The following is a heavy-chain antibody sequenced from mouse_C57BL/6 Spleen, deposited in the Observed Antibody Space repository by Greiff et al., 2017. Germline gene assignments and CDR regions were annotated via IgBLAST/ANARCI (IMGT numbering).Heavy chain of an antibody. D-gene: IGHD2-1*01. Sequence: QVQLQQPGAELVKPGASVKVSCKASGYTFTSYWMHWVKQRPGPGLEWIGRIHPSDSDTNYNQKFKGKATLTVDKSSSTAYMQLSSLTSEDSAVYYCSIARAYGNSAWFAYWGQGTLVTVSA. V-gene: IGHV1-74*01. CDR1: GYTFTSYW. CDR2: IHPSDSDT. CDR3: SIARAYGNSAWFAY. J-gene: IGHJ3*01.